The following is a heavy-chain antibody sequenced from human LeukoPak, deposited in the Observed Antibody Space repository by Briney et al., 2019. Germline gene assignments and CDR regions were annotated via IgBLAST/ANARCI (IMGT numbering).Heavy chain of an antibody. CDR3: ARDGRPFLGYYYDSSGYYYYFDY. V-gene: IGHV1-18*04. CDR2: ISAYNGNT. D-gene: IGHD3-22*01. Sequence: ASVKVSCKASGYTFTDYYMHWVRQAPGQGFEWMGWISAYNGNTNYAQKLQGRVTMTTDTSTSTAYMELRSLRSDDTAVYYCARDGRPFLGYYYDSSGYYYYFDYWGQGTLVTVSS. CDR1: GYTFTDYY. J-gene: IGHJ4*02.